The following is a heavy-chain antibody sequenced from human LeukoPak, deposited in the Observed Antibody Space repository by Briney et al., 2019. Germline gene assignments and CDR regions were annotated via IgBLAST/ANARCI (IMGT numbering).Heavy chain of an antibody. CDR3: ARGGVYCGGDCYSRGAAFDI. Sequence: GGSLRLSCAPSGFTFSDYYMSWIRQAPGKGLEWVSYISSSGSTIYYADSVKGRFTISRDNAKNSLYLQMNSLRAEDPAVYYCARGGVYCGGDCYSRGAAFDIWGQGTMVTVSS. CDR1: GFTFSDYY. J-gene: IGHJ3*02. D-gene: IGHD2-21*02. V-gene: IGHV3-11*04. CDR2: ISSSGSTI.